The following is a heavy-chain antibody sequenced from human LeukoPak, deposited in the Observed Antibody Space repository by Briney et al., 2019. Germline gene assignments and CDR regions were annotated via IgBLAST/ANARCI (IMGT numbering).Heavy chain of an antibody. J-gene: IGHJ5*02. Sequence: SETLSLTCNVSCVSISSSSYYWGWIRQPPGKGLEWIGSIYSSGSTYYNSSLKSRVTISIDTSKNQVSLKMSSVTAADTAVYYCARAGIRPLLPKFDPWGQGTLVTVSS. CDR1: CVSISSSSYY. V-gene: IGHV4-39*01. CDR3: ARAGIRPLLPKFDP. D-gene: IGHD2/OR15-2a*01. CDR2: IYSSGST.